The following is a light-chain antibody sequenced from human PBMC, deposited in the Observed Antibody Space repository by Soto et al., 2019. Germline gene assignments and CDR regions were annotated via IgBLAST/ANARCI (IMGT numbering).Light chain of an antibody. CDR3: SSYTV. CDR1: SSDVGGYNY. CDR2: EVS. Sequence: QSALTQPASVSGSPGQSITISCTGTSSDVGGYNYVSWYQQHPGKAPKLMIYEVSNRPSGVSNRFSGYKSGNTASLTISGLQAEDEADYYCSSYTVFGGGTKLTVL. J-gene: IGLJ2*01. V-gene: IGLV2-14*01.